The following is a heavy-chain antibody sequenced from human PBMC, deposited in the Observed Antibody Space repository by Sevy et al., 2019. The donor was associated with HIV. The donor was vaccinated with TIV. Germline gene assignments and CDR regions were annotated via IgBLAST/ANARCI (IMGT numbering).Heavy chain of an antibody. CDR1: GFTFEDYA. D-gene: IGHD6-19*01. Sequence: GGSLRLSCAGSGFTFEDYALHWVRQAPGHGLEWVAGINWNSGSLDYADSVKGRFTISRDDAKNSLYLQMDTLRTEDTALYYCAKTPMTEAAPYFDFWGQGTLVTVSS. CDR2: INWNSGSL. V-gene: IGHV3-9*01. CDR3: AKTPMTEAAPYFDF. J-gene: IGHJ4*02.